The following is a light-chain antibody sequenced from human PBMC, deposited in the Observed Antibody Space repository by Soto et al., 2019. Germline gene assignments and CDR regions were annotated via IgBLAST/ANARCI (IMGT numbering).Light chain of an antibody. CDR1: LDIRND. CDR2: DAS. CDR3: LQHKSYPWT. Sequence: DIQMTQSPSSLSASVGDRVTITCRASLDIRNDLDWYQQKPGKAPKRLIYDASTLQSGVPSRFSGAGSGAEFTLTINGLQSEDFATYFCLQHKSYPWTFGQGTKVAIK. V-gene: IGKV1-17*01. J-gene: IGKJ1*01.